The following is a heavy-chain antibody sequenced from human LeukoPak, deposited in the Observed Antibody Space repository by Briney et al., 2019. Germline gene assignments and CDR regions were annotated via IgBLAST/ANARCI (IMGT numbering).Heavy chain of an antibody. CDR1: EYTCTNYG. CDR2: ISAYNGNT. J-gene: IGHJ6*02. D-gene: IGHD1-26*01. Sequence: AAVEDLRNAAEYTCTNYGISWVRQAHGQGLEWMGWISAYNGNTNYAQKLQGRVTMTTDTSTSTAYMELRSLRSDDTAVYYCARDGSGSYTYYYYYGMDVWGQGTTVTVSS. V-gene: IGHV1-18*04. CDR3: ARDGSGSYTYYYYYGMDV.